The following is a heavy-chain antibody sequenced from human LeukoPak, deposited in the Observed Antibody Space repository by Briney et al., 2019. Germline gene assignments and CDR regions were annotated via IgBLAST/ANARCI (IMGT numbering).Heavy chain of an antibody. CDR3: AAGGDTAKGGKY. Sequence: SETLSLTCTVSGASISGTDYYWTWTRHPPGEGLEWLGFIHFSGTIYYNPSLRSRLIISADTAKNQMSLKLSSMTAADTAVYYCAAGGDTAKGGKYWGQGTQATVSS. J-gene: IGHJ4*02. CDR2: IHFSGTI. CDR1: GASISGTDYY. V-gene: IGHV4-31*03. D-gene: IGHD5-18*01.